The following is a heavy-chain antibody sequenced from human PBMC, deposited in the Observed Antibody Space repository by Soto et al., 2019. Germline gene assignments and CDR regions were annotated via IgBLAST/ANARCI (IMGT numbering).Heavy chain of an antibody. Sequence: QVTLKESGPVLVKPTETLMLTCTVAGFSLSNVRMGVSWIRQPPGKALEWLAHIFSNDEKSYSTSLKSRLTISKDTSKSQVVLTMTNMDPVDTATYYCARIWGPYYYYGMDVWGQGTTVTVSS. J-gene: IGHJ6*02. V-gene: IGHV2-26*01. D-gene: IGHD7-27*01. CDR3: ARIWGPYYYYGMDV. CDR1: GFSLSNVRMG. CDR2: IFSNDEK.